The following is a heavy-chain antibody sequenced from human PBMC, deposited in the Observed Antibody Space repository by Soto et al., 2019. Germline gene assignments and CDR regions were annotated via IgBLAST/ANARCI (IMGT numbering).Heavy chain of an antibody. D-gene: IGHD6-6*01. CDR2: ISYDGSNK. CDR1: GFTFSSYG. Sequence: QVQLVESGGGVVQPGRSLRLSCAASGFTFSSYGMHWVRQAPGKGLEWVAVISYDGSNKYYADSVKGRFTISRDNSKNTLYLQMNSLIAEDTAVYYCAKERVRSSPGAFDYWGQGTLVTVSS. V-gene: IGHV3-30*18. CDR3: AKERVRSSPGAFDY. J-gene: IGHJ4*02.